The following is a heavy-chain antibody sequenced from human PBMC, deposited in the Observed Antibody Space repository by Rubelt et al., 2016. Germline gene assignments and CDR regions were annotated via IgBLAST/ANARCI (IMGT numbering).Heavy chain of an antibody. CDR3: ARGIDAGVDY. V-gene: IGHV1-8*02. D-gene: IGHD2-15*01. CDR1: GYIFTNYG. CDR2: MRPIGGYI. Sequence: QVQLVQSGAEVKKPGASVKVSCKTSGYIFTNYGITWVRQATGQGLEWMGWMRPIGGYIGYAQKFQGRVTMTRNTSISTAYMELSGLRPEDTAVYYGARGIDAGVDYWGQGTVLTVSS. J-gene: IGHJ4*02.